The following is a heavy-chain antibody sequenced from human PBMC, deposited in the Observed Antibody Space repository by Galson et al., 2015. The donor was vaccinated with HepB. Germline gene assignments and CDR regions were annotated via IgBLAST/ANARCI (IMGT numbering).Heavy chain of an antibody. V-gene: IGHV3-21*01. CDR1: GFTFSSYS. D-gene: IGHD6-13*01. CDR2: ISSSSSYI. J-gene: IGHJ4*02. CDR3: ARDLPGIAAAGMFDY. Sequence: SLRLSCAASGFTFSSYSMNWVRQAPGKGLEWVSSISSSSSYIYYADSVKGRFTISRDNAKNSLYLQMNSLRAEDTAVYYCARDLPGIAAAGMFDYWGQGTLVTVSS.